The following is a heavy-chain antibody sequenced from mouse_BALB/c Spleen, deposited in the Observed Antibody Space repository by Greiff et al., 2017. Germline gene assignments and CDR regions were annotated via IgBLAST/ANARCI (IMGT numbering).Heavy chain of an antibody. CDR3: ARVDGFWFAY. J-gene: IGHJ3*01. Sequence: DVKLVESGGDLVKPGGSLKLSCAASGFTFSSYGMSWVRQTPDKRLEWVATISSGGSYTYYPDSVKGRFTISRDNAKNTLYLQMSSLKSEDTAMYYCARVDGFWFAYWGQGTLVTVSA. V-gene: IGHV5-6*02. CDR2: ISSGGSYT. CDR1: GFTFSSYG. D-gene: IGHD2-3*01.